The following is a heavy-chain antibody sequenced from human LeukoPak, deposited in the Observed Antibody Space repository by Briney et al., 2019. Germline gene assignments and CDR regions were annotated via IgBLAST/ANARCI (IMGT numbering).Heavy chain of an antibody. D-gene: IGHD7-27*01. CDR1: GFTFTDHY. Sequence: ASVTVSCTSSGFTFTDHYMHWVRQAPAQGLEWMGWINGKRGDTNYAQNFQDRVTMTRDTSTSTVYMALSRLTVDDTAVYYCARDHDWGVDYWGQGTLVTVSS. J-gene: IGHJ4*02. CDR2: INGKRGDT. V-gene: IGHV1-2*02. CDR3: ARDHDWGVDY.